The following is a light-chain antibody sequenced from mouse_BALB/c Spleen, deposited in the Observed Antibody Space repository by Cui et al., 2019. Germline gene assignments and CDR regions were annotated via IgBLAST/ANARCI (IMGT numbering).Light chain of an antibody. Sequence: QIVLTQSPALMSASPGEKVTMTCSASSSVSYMYWYQQKPRSSPKPWIYLTSNLASGVPARFSGSGSGTSYSLTISSMEAEDAATYYCQQWSNNPHTFGGGTKLELK. CDR3: QQWSNNPHT. CDR1: SSVSY. J-gene: IGKJ5*01. CDR2: LTS. V-gene: IGKV4-68*01.